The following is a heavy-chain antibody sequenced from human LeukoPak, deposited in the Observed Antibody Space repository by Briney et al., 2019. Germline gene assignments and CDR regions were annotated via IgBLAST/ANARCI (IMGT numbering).Heavy chain of an antibody. CDR3: ARGPDCSSTSCYDREDKELRYFDWLLAFDY. J-gene: IGHJ4*02. CDR2: IIPIFGTA. D-gene: IGHD2-2*01. CDR1: GGTFSSYA. Sequence: SVNVSCKASGGTFSSYAISWVRQAPGQGLEWMGGIIPIFGTANYAQKFQGRVTITADRSTSTAYMELSSLRSEDTAVYYCARGPDCSSTSCYDREDKELRYFDWLLAFDYWGQGTLVTVSS. V-gene: IGHV1-69*06.